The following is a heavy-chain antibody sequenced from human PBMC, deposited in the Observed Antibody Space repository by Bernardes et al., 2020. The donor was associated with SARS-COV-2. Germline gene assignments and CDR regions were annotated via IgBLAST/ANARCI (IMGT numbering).Heavy chain of an antibody. Sequence: SCPPLFPPPPPLTLTCTFSGFSLSTSGVGVGWIRQPPGKALEWLALIYWDDDKRYSPSLKSRLTITKDTSKNQVVLTMTNMDPVDTATYYCAHRLGLYWGQGTLVTVSS. J-gene: IGHJ4*02. V-gene: IGHV2-5*02. CDR2: IYWDDDK. CDR1: GFSLSTSGVG. CDR3: AHRLGLY.